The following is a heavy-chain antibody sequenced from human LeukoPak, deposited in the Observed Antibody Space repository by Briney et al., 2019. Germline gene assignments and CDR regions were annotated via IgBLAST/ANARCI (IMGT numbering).Heavy chain of an antibody. D-gene: IGHD6-13*01. CDR3: ARGGPRSAAASFDP. V-gene: IGHV4-34*01. Sequence: PSETLSLTCAVYGGSFSGYYWSWIRQPPGEGLEWIGEINHSGSTNYNPSLTSRDTISVDTSKTQFSLKLSSVTAADTAVYYGARGGPRSAAASFDPGGQGTLDSVSS. CDR2: INHSGST. CDR1: GGSFSGYY. J-gene: IGHJ5*02.